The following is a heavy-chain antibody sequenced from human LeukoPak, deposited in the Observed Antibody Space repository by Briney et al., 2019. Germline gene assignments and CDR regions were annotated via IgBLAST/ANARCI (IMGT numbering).Heavy chain of an antibody. CDR1: GYSFTSYW. V-gene: IGHV5-51*01. Sequence: GESLKISCKGSGYSFTSYWIGWVRQMPGKGLEWMGIIYPGDSDTRYSPSFQGQVTISADKSISTAYLQWSSLKASDTAMYYCARRKYYYDSSGYSPVYFDYWGQRTLVTVSS. D-gene: IGHD3-22*01. CDR3: ARRKYYYDSSGYSPVYFDY. J-gene: IGHJ4*02. CDR2: IYPGDSDT.